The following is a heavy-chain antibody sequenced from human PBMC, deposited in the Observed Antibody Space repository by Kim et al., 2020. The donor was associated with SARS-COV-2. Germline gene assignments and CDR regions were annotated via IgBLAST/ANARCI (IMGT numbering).Heavy chain of an antibody. CDR2: IYYNGAA. J-gene: IGHJ3*02. Sequence: TLSLTCTVSGGSISSDNYFWSWIRQRPGKGLEWIGYIYYNGAAYYNPSLESRVAISVDTSKNQFSLKLNSVTAADTAMYYCAREVNVVADSDAFDIWG. V-gene: IGHV4-31*03. CDR1: GGSISSDNYF. D-gene: IGHD2-2*01. CDR3: AREVNVVADSDAFDI.